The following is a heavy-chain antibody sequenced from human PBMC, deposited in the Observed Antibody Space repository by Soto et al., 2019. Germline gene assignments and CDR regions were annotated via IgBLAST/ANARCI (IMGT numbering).Heavy chain of an antibody. CDR3: ARGGAYCGGDCFFDL. CDR1: GGTFSSYA. Sequence: QVQLVQSGAEVKKPGSSVKVSCKASGGTFSSYAISWVRQAPGQGLEWMGGIIPIFGTANYAQKFQGRVTITADKSTSTAYMELSSLRSEDTAMYYCARGGAYCGGDCFFDLWGRGTLVTVSS. V-gene: IGHV1-69*06. J-gene: IGHJ2*01. D-gene: IGHD2-21*02. CDR2: IIPIFGTA.